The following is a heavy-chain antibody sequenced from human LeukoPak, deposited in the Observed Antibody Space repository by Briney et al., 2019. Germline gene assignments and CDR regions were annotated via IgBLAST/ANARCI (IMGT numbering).Heavy chain of an antibody. Sequence: GGSLRLSCAASGFTFSSYWMRWVRQTPAEGLEWVANIKGDGSQINYLDSVKGRFTISRDNARNSLSLQMNSLTADDTGVYYCAREGLPYSADYWGQGTLVTVSS. V-gene: IGHV3-7*01. CDR3: AREGLPYSADY. D-gene: IGHD1-26*01. CDR1: GFTFSSYW. CDR2: IKGDGSQI. J-gene: IGHJ4*02.